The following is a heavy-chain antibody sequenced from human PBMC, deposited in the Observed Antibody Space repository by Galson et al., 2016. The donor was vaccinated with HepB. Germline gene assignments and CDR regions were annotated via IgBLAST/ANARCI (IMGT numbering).Heavy chain of an antibody. CDR2: MNPNSGNT. V-gene: IGHV1-8*01. CDR3: ARLVQGVDYYFNYYVDV. Sequence: SVKVSCKASGYTFTSYDINWVRQATGQGLEWMGWMNPNSGNTGYAQKFQGRVTMTRNTSISTAYMELSSLRSEDTAVYYCARLVQGVDYYFNYYVDVWAKGPRSPSP. J-gene: IGHJ6*03. D-gene: IGHD3-10*01. CDR1: GYTFTSYD.